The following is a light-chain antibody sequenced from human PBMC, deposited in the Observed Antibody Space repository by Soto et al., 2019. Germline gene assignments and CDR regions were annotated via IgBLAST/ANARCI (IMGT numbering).Light chain of an antibody. V-gene: IGKV1-33*01. Sequence: DIQMTQSPSSLSASVGDRITITCQASQDIRTHLNWYQQKPGQAPKILIYDASNLEAGVPSRFGGSGSGTDFTFTISSLHPEDIATYYCQQYLNVLTFGGGTKVEIK. CDR2: DAS. J-gene: IGKJ4*02. CDR3: QQYLNVLT. CDR1: QDIRTH.